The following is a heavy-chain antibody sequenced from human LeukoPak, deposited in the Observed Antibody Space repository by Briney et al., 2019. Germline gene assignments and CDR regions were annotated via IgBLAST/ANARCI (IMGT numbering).Heavy chain of an antibody. V-gene: IGHV3-23*01. CDR3: AKQRSEVPVAASNY. Sequence: GGSLRLSCAASGFTFSTSAMSWVRQAPGKGLKWVPGISGSGDSTYYVDSVKGRFTISRDNSKSTLYLHMNSLRAEDTAIYYCAKQRSEVPVAASNYWGQGTLVTVSS. D-gene: IGHD2-2*01. CDR1: GFTFSTSA. J-gene: IGHJ4*02. CDR2: ISGSGDST.